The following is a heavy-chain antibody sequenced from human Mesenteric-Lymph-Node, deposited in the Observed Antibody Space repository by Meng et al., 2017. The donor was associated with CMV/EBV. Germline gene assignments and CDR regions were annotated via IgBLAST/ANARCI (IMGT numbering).Heavy chain of an antibody. Sequence: GESLKISCAASGFTFSTYGMHWVRQAPGKGLEWVAVIWYDGTDKYYADSVKGRFTISRDNSKNTLYLQMNSLRAEDTAVYYCARGGWGTSMSAFDIWGQGTMVTVSS. V-gene: IGHV3-33*01. D-gene: IGHD7-27*01. CDR2: IWYDGTDK. J-gene: IGHJ3*02. CDR1: GFTFSTYG. CDR3: ARGGWGTSMSAFDI.